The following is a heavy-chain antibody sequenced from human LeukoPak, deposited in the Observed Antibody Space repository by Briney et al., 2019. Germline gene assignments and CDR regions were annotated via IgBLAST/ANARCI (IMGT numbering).Heavy chain of an antibody. CDR2: FDPEDGET. Sequence: GASVKVSCKVSGYTLTELSMHWVRQAPGKGLEWMGGFDPEDGETIYAQKFQGRVTMTRDTSTTTVYMEMSSLRSEDTAVYYCARDSPDNWNDDFWGQGTLVTVSS. D-gene: IGHD1-1*01. CDR1: GYTLTELS. V-gene: IGHV1-24*01. CDR3: ARDSPDNWNDDF. J-gene: IGHJ4*02.